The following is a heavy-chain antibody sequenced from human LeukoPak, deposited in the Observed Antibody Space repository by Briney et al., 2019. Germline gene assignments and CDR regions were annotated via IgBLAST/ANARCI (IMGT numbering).Heavy chain of an antibody. CDR2: ISSGSSYI. V-gene: IGHV3-21*01. D-gene: IGHD3-10*01. CDR3: ARLAGNYGDY. J-gene: IGHJ4*02. Sequence: GGSLRLSCAASGFTFSSYSMNWVRQAPGKGLEWVSSISSGSSYIYYADSVKGRFTISRENAKNSLYLQMDSLRAEDTAVYYCARLAGNYGDYWGQGTLVTVSS. CDR1: GFTFSSYS.